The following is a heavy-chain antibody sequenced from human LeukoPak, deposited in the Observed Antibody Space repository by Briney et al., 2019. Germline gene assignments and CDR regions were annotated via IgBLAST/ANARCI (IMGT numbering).Heavy chain of an antibody. V-gene: IGHV3-7*01. Sequence: PGGSLRLSCAASGFTFSSYWMSWVRQAPGKGLEWVANIKQDGSEKYYVDSVKGRFTISRDNAKNSLYLQMNSLRAEDTAVYYCARDAVVRGVYSYYFDYWGQGTLVTVSS. J-gene: IGHJ4*02. D-gene: IGHD3-10*01. CDR1: GFTFSSYW. CDR2: IKQDGSEK. CDR3: ARDAVVRGVYSYYFDY.